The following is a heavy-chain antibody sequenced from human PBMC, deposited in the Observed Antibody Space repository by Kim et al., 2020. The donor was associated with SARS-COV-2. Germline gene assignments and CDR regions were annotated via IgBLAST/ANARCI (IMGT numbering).Heavy chain of an antibody. CDR2: GST. J-gene: IGHJ4*02. V-gene: IGHV4-59*09. Sequence: GSTRYNPTLKSRVTISVETSKNQFSLKLSSVTAADTAVYYCARGLWTFDYWGQGILVTVSS. CDR3: ARGLWTFDY. D-gene: IGHD2-21*01.